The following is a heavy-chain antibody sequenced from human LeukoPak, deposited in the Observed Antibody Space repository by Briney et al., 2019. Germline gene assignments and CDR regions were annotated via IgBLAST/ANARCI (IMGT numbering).Heavy chain of an antibody. CDR3: AKFSSAGAVVGRGWFDP. CDR2: ISYDGSNK. D-gene: IGHD1-26*01. CDR1: GFTFSSYG. Sequence: GGSLRPSCAASGFTFSSYGMHWVRQAPGKGLEWVAVISYDGSNKYYADSVKGRFTISRDNSKNTLYLQMNSLRAEDTAVYYCAKFSSAGAVVGRGWFDPWGQGTLVTVSS. V-gene: IGHV3-30*18. J-gene: IGHJ5*02.